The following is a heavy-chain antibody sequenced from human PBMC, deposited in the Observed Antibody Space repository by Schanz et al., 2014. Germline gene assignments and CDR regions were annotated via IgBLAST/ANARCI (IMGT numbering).Heavy chain of an antibody. CDR2: ISGSGGST. CDR1: GFTFSSYA. V-gene: IGHV3-23*01. D-gene: IGHD3-10*01. J-gene: IGHJ3*02. CDR3: AKGRFGELSAFDI. Sequence: EVQLLESGGGLVQPGGSLRLSCAASGFTFSSYAMSWVRQAPGKGLEWVSAISGSGGSTYYADSVKGRFTMSRDNAKNSVFLQMNSLRAEDTAVYYCAKGRFGELSAFDIWGQGTMVTVSS.